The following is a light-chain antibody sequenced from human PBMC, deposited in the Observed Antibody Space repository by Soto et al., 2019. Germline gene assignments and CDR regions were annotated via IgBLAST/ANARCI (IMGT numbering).Light chain of an antibody. CDR2: DAS. CDR3: QHRSNWPLT. J-gene: IGKJ4*01. CDR1: QSVSSY. V-gene: IGKV3-11*01. Sequence: EIVLTQSPATLSFSPGERATLSCSASQSVSSYLAWYQQKPGQAPRLLIYDASNRATGIPARFSGSGSGTDFTLTISSLEPEDFAVYYCQHRSNWPLTFGGGTKVEIK.